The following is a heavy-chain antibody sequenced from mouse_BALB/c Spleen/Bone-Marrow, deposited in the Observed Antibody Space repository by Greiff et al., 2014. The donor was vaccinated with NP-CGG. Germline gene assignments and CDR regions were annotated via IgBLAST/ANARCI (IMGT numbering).Heavy chain of an antibody. V-gene: IGHV5-6*01. CDR2: ISSDGSYT. J-gene: IGHJ3*01. D-gene: IGHD4-1*01. Sequence: EVKLMESGGDLVKPGGSLKLSCAASGFTFSSYGMSWVRQTPEKRLEWVGTISSDGSYTYYPDSVKGRFTISRDNAKNTLYLQMSSLKSEDTAMYCYARQNWDSCWFAYWGQGTLVTVSA. CDR1: GFTFSSYG. CDR3: ARQNWDSCWFAY.